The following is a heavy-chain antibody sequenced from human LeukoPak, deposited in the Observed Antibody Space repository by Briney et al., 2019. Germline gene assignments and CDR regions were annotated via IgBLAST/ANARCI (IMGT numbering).Heavy chain of an antibody. CDR2: ISDGGGGT. CDR3: AKAGAVADTKYYFDY. Sequence: GGSLRLSCAASGFTFSSYSMNWVRQAPGKGLEWVSVISDGGGGTYYADSVKGRFTISRDNSKNTLYLQMNSLRAEDTAVYYCAKAGAVADTKYYFDYWGQGTLVTVSS. V-gene: IGHV3-23*01. CDR1: GFTFSSYS. J-gene: IGHJ4*02. D-gene: IGHD6-19*01.